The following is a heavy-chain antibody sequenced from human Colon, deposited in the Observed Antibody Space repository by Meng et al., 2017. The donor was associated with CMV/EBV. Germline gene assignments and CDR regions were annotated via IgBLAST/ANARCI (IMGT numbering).Heavy chain of an antibody. CDR1: GFPFRGHA. CDR2: ISHDGMYK. CDR3: VGEVGVRSFDN. D-gene: IGHD3-10*01. Sequence: SCAASGFPFRGHAMHWVRQAPGKGLEWVALISHDGMYKDHADSVKGRFTISRDNSDNTLYLQMNRLRAEDTAVYYCVGEVGVRSFDNWGQGTMVTVSS. V-gene: IGHV3-30*01. J-gene: IGHJ3*02.